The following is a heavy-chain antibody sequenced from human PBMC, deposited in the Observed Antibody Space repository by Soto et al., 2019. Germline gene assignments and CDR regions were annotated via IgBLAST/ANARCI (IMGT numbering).Heavy chain of an antibody. CDR3: ARASDYYDSSGYWWAFDY. J-gene: IGHJ4*02. Sequence: WETLSLTFNVSGGSISSYYWSWIRQPPGKGLEWIGYIYYSGSTNYNPSLKGRVTISVDTSKNQFSLKLSSVTAADTAVYYCARASDYYDSSGYWWAFDYWGQGTLVTVSS. CDR2: IYYSGST. V-gene: IGHV4-59*01. D-gene: IGHD3-22*01. CDR1: GGSISSYY.